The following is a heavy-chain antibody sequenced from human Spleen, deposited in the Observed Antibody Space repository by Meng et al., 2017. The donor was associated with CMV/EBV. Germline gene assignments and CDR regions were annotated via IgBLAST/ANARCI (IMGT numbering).Heavy chain of an antibody. CDR2: INNSGST. Sequence: GSLRLSCAVYGGSFSGYYLSWIRQSPRKGLEWIGEINNSGSTNYIPSLRSRVTISLDTSNKQVSLRLTSVTAADTAVYYCAREFLHSGGYYAFDYWGQGALVTVS. CDR1: GGSFSGYY. V-gene: IGHV4-34*01. CDR3: AREFLHSGGYYAFDY. J-gene: IGHJ4*02. D-gene: IGHD3-22*01.